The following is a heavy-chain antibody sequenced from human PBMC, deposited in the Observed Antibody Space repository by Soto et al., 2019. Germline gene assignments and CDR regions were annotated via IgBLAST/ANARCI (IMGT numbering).Heavy chain of an antibody. D-gene: IGHD3-10*01. J-gene: IGHJ4*02. Sequence: GSLRLSCAASGFTFSTYWMSWVRQAPGKGLEWVANIKQDGSVKYYVDSVKGRFTISRDNAKNSLYLQMNSLRAEDTAVYYCARDETYYYGSGPVGGQGTLVTVSS. CDR2: IKQDGSVK. CDR1: GFTFSTYW. CDR3: ARDETYYYGSGPV. V-gene: IGHV3-7*01.